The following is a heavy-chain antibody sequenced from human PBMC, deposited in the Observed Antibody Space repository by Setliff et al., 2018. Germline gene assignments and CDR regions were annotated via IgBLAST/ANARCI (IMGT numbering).Heavy chain of an antibody. J-gene: IGHJ6*02. D-gene: IGHD2-15*01. CDR2: INHSGST. CDR1: GGSFSGYY. V-gene: IGHV4-34*01. Sequence: PSETLSLTCAVYGGSFSGYYWSWICQPPGKGLEWIGEINHSGSTNYNPSLKSRVTISVDTSKNQFSLKLSSVTAADTAVYYCARKKTVYWYYGMDVWGQGTTVTVSS. CDR3: ARKKTVYWYYGMDV.